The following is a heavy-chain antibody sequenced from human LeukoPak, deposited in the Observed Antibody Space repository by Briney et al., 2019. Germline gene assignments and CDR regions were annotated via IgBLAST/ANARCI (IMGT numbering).Heavy chain of an antibody. Sequence: GGSLRLACAASGFTVSSNYMSWVRQAPGKGLEWVSVIYSGGSTYYADSVKGRFTISRDNSKNTLYLQMNSLRAEDTAVYYCAREGYSSGWYRLWGQGTLVTVSS. CDR3: AREGYSSGWYRL. V-gene: IGHV3-53*01. CDR1: GFTVSSNY. D-gene: IGHD6-19*01. CDR2: IYSGGST. J-gene: IGHJ4*02.